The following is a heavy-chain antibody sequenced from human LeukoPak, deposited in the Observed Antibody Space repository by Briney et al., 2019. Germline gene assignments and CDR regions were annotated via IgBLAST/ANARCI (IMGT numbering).Heavy chain of an antibody. D-gene: IGHD2-21*01. CDR2: IWYDGSNK. Sequence: GGSLRLSCAASGFTFSSYGMHWVRQAPGKGLEWVAVIWYDGSNKYYADSVKGRFTISRDNSKNTLYLQMNSLRAEDTAVYYCARVGGVDPQKYYYYGMDVWGQGTTVTVSS. CDR3: ARVGGVDPQKYYYYGMDV. J-gene: IGHJ6*02. V-gene: IGHV3-33*01. CDR1: GFTFSSYG.